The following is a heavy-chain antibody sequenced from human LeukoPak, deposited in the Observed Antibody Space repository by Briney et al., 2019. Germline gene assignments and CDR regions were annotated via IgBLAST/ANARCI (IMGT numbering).Heavy chain of an antibody. CDR1: GFTFSSYW. CDR3: ARVEWELLPLGAFDI. D-gene: IGHD1-26*01. J-gene: IGHJ3*02. Sequence: PGGSLRLSCAASGFTFSSYWMSWVRQAPGKGLEWGANIKQDGSEKYYVDSVKGRFTISRDNAKNSLYLQMNSLRAEDTAVYYCARVEWELLPLGAFDIWGQGTMVTVSS. V-gene: IGHV3-7*01. CDR2: IKQDGSEK.